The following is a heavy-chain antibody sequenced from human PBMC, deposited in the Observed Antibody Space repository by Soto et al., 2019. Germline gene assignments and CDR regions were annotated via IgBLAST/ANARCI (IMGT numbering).Heavy chain of an antibody. CDR3: ATTPLDGGYYYDSSGYYYFDY. CDR2: IIPIFGTA. J-gene: IGHJ4*02. V-gene: IGHV1-69*13. CDR1: GGTFGCYA. Sequence: GASVKVSWKASGGTFGCYAMSWVRQAPGQGLEWMGGIIPIFGTANYAQKFQGRVTITADESTSTAYMELSSLRSEDTAVYYCATTPLDGGYYYDSSGYYYFDYWGQGTLVTVSS. D-gene: IGHD3-22*01.